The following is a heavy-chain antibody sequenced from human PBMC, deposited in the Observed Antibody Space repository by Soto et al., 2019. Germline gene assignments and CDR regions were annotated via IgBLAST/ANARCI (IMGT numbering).Heavy chain of an antibody. CDR3: AREGPQGWFDP. J-gene: IGHJ5*02. CDR2: IYYSGST. Sequence: SETLSLTCTVSGGSISSYYWSWIRQPPGKGLEWIGYIYYSGSTNYNPSLKSRVTISVDTSKNQFSLKLSSVTAADTAVYYCAREGPQGWFDPWGQGTLVTVSS. CDR1: GGSISSYY. V-gene: IGHV4-59*01.